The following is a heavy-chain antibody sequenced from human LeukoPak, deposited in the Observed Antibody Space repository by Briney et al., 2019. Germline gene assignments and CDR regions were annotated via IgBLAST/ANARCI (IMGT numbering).Heavy chain of an antibody. D-gene: IGHD3-22*01. Sequence: GGSLRLSCAASGFTFSDYYMSWIRQAPGKGLEWVSYISSSGSTIYYADSVKGRFTISRDNAKNSLYLQMNSLRAEDTAVYYCARVAYYDSSGIPAYHYYGMDVWGQGTTVTVSS. CDR3: ARVAYYDSSGIPAYHYYGMDV. CDR1: GFTFSDYY. V-gene: IGHV3-11*01. CDR2: ISSSGSTI. J-gene: IGHJ6*02.